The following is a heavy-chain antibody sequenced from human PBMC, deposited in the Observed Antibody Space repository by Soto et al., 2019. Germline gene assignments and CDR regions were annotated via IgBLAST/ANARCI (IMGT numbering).Heavy chain of an antibody. J-gene: IGHJ4*02. V-gene: IGHV1-58*01. CDR3: AADTGYDSSGYNFDY. CDR1: GFTCTRSA. Sequence: SVKVSCKASGFTCTRSAVQCVLQALGQRLEWIGWIVVGSGNTNYAQKFQERVTITRDMSTSTAYMELSSLRSEDTAVYYCAADTGYDSSGYNFDYWGQGTLVTVSS. D-gene: IGHD3-22*01. CDR2: IVVGSGNT.